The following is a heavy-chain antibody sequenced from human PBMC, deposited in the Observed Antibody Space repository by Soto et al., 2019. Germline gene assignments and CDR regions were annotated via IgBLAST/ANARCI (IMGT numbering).Heavy chain of an antibody. Sequence: QVQLVQSGAEVKKPGASVKVSCKVSAYSLTDLSMHWVRQAPGKGLEWMGGVHPEDGETIYAQKFQGRVTMTEDTSTYTAYMELSSLRSEDTAVYYCATSGSSGYYSKKYFHHWGQGTLVTVS. D-gene: IGHD3-22*01. J-gene: IGHJ1*01. CDR1: AYSLTDLS. CDR2: VHPEDGET. CDR3: ATSGSSGYYSKKYFHH. V-gene: IGHV1-24*01.